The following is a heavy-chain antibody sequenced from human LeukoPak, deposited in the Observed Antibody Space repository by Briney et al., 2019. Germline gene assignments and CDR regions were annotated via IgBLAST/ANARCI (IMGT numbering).Heavy chain of an antibody. J-gene: IGHJ3*02. Sequence: SGGSLRLSCAASGFTFSDFGMHWVRQAPGKGLEWVAVISYDGSNKYYADSVKGRFTISRDNSKNTLYLQMNSLRAEDTAMYYCAKAKELLVFDIWGQGTMVTVSS. CDR2: ISYDGSNK. CDR1: GFTFSDFG. D-gene: IGHD1-7*01. V-gene: IGHV3-30*18. CDR3: AKAKELLVFDI.